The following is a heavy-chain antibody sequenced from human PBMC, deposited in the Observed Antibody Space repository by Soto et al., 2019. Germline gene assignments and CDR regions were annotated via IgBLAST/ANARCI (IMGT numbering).Heavy chain of an antibody. D-gene: IGHD3-16*01. CDR1: GFTVSDNY. Sequence: GGSLRLSCAASGFTVSDNYITWVRQAPGKGLEWVSLLYSGGMIYYADSVKGRFTISRDTSKTTLYLQMNSLRTEDTAVYYCARSDRDYDYALNVCGQWTTVTVSS. CDR2: LYSGGMI. CDR3: ARSDRDYDYALNV. V-gene: IGHV3-53*01. J-gene: IGHJ6*02.